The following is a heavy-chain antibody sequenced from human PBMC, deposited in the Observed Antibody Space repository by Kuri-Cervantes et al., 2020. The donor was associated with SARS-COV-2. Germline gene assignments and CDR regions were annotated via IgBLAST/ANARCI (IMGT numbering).Heavy chain of an antibody. CDR3: VRQNWDIDS. J-gene: IGHJ4*02. CDR2: IWYDGSNK. D-gene: IGHD1/OR15-1a*01. CDR1: GFTFSSYG. V-gene: IGHV3-33*08. Sequence: GESLKISCAASGFTFSSYGMHWVRQAPGKGLEWVADIWYDGSNKYYADAVKGRFTISRDNSKNTLYLEMNSLRAEDTAVYYCVRQNWDIDSWGQGTLVTVSS.